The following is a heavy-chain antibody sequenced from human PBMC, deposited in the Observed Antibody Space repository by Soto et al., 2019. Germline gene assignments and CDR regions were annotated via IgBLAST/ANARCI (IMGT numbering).Heavy chain of an antibody. CDR1: GGSIGSGSYY. J-gene: IGHJ6*02. CDR3: ARGAARGGYYYYYGMDV. Sequence: SETLSLTCTVSGGSIGSGSYYWGWIRQPPGKGLEWIGSIYYSGSTYYNPSLKSRVTISVDTSKNQFSLKLSSVTAADTAVYYCARGAARGGYYYYYGMDVWGQGTTVTVSS. D-gene: IGHD6-25*01. CDR2: IYYSGST. V-gene: IGHV4-39*01.